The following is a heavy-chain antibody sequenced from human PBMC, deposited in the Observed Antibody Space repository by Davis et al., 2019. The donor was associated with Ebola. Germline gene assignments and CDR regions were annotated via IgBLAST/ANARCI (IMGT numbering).Heavy chain of an antibody. CDR2: IRSKANSYAT. CDR1: GFTFSGSA. D-gene: IGHD3-3*01. Sequence: GGSLRLSCAASGFTFSGSAMHWVRQASGKGLEWVGRIRSKANSYATTYGASVKGRFTISRDDSKNTAFLQMNSLRAEETAVYYCAKGMGNTIFGVVIGYYYGMDVWGQGTTVTVSS. CDR3: AKGMGNTIFGVVIGYYYGMDV. J-gene: IGHJ6*02. V-gene: IGHV3-73*01.